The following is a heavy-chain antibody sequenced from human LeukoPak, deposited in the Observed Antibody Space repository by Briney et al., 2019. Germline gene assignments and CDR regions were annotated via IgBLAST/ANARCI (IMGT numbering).Heavy chain of an antibody. CDR2: IDPSDSYT. V-gene: IGHV5-10-1*01. CDR3: ARHFLGELPDMDV. J-gene: IGHJ6*02. D-gene: IGHD1-7*01. CDR1: GYSFTSYW. Sequence: GESLKISCKGSGYSFTSYWISWVRQMPGKGLEWMGRIDPSDSYTKYSPSFQGHVTISGDESISTVYLQSSSLKASDTAMYYCARHFLGELPDMDVWGQGTTVTVSS.